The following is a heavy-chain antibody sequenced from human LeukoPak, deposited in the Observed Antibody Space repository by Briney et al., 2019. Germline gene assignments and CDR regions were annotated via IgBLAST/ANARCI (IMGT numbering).Heavy chain of an antibody. CDR3: ARDQQGYSSGWYGP. J-gene: IGHJ5*02. V-gene: IGHV1-18*01. CDR2: ISAYNGNT. Sequence: ASVKVSCKASGYTFTSYGISWVRQAPGQGLEWMGWISAYNGNTNYAQKLQGRVTMTTDTSTSTAYMELRSLRSEDTAVYYCARDQQGYSSGWYGPWGQGTLVTVSS. D-gene: IGHD6-19*01. CDR1: GYTFTSYG.